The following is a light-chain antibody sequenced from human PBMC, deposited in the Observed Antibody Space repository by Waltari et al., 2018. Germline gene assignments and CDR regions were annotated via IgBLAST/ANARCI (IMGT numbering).Light chain of an antibody. CDR1: QSINTW. CDR3: QRYSGYPPT. V-gene: IGKV1-5*03. J-gene: IGKJ4*01. CDR2: KAS. Sequence: DIQMTQSPSTLSASVGDRITITCRASQSINTWLAWYQQKPGKAPKLLISKASSLQSEVPSRFSGSGFGTEFILTISSLQPDDSATYYCQRYSGYPPTFGGGTKVEIK.